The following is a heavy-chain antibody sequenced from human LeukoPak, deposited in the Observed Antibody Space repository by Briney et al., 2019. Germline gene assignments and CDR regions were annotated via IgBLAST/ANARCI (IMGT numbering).Heavy chain of an antibody. CDR3: ARAGVGANDAFDI. CDR1: GYSFTGYY. CDR2: INANSGGT. Sequence: GASVKVSCKASGYSFTGYYLHWVRPAPGQGLEWMGWINANSGGTNYAQKIQCRVTMTRDTSISTAYMELSRLRSDDTAVYSCARAGVGANDAFDIWGQGTMVTVSS. J-gene: IGHJ3*02. V-gene: IGHV1-2*02. D-gene: IGHD1-26*01.